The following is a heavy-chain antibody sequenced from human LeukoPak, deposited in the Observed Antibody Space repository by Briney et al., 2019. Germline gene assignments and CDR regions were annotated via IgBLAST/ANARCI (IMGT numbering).Heavy chain of an antibody. V-gene: IGHV3-66*01. CDR2: IYSGGST. D-gene: IGHD3-10*01. CDR1: GFTFSSYA. J-gene: IGHJ4*02. Sequence: PGGSLRLSCAASGFTFSSYAMSWVHQAPGKGLEWVSVIYSGGSTYYADSVKGRFTISRDNSKNTLYLQMNSLRAEDTAVYYCARELSGSYPQTNFDYWGQGVLVTVSS. CDR3: ARELSGSYPQTNFDY.